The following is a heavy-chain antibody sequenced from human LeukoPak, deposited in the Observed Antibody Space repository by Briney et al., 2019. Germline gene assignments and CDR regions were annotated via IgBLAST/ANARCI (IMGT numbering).Heavy chain of an antibody. CDR3: ARRGGWLHPFQH. Sequence: SETLSLTCTVSGGSISSSSYYWGWIRQPPGKGLEWIGSIYYSGSTYYNPSLKSRVTISVDTSKNQFSLKLSSVTAADTAVYYCARRGGWLHPFQHWGQGTLVTVSS. CDR2: IYYSGST. V-gene: IGHV4-39*01. D-gene: IGHD5-24*01. CDR1: GGSISSSSYY. J-gene: IGHJ1*01.